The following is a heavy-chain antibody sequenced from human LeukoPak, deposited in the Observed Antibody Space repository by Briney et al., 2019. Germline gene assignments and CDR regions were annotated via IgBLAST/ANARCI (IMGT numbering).Heavy chain of an antibody. J-gene: IGHJ3*02. D-gene: IGHD2-2*01. CDR2: ISWNSGSI. CDR3: ARALYCSSTSCPLDI. V-gene: IGHV3-9*01. Sequence: GRSLRLSCAASGFTFDDYAMHWVRQAPGKGLEWVSGISWNSGSIGYADSVKGRFTISRDNAKNTLYLQMNSLRAEDTAVYYCARALYCSSTSCPLDIWGQGTMVTVSS. CDR1: GFTFDDYA.